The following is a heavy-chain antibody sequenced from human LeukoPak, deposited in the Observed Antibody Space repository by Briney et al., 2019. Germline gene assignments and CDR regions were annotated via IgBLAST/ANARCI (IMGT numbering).Heavy chain of an antibody. J-gene: IGHJ4*02. CDR2: IKSKTDCGTT. CDR1: GFTFSNAW. CDR3: TTGKNYYDSSGYFY. Sequence: GGSPRLSCAASGFTFSNAWMSWVRQAAGKGLEWVGRIKSKTDCGTTHYAALVKGRFTISRDDSKNTLYLQMNSLKTEDTAVYYCTTGKNYYDSSGYFYWGQGTLVTVSS. D-gene: IGHD3-22*01. V-gene: IGHV3-15*01.